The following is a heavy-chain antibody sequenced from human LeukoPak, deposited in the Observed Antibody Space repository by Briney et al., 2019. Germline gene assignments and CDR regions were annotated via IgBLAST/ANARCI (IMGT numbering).Heavy chain of an antibody. Sequence: SETLSLTCAVYGGSFSGYYWSWIRQPPGKGLEWIGEIYHSGSTNYNPSLKSRVTISVDKSKNQFSLKLSSVTAADTAVYYCAIWRSYFDFDYWGQGTLVTVSS. V-gene: IGHV4-34*01. CDR2: IYHSGST. CDR3: AIWRSYFDFDY. J-gene: IGHJ4*02. CDR1: GGSFSGYY. D-gene: IGHD3-16*01.